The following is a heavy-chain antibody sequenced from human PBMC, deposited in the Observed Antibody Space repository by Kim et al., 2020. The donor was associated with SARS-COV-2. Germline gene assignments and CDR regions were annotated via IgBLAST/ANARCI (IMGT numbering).Heavy chain of an antibody. D-gene: IGHD6-19*01. CDR2: ISYDGSDK. V-gene: IGHV3-30*04. Sequence: GGSLRLSCAASGFTFSGYAMHWVRQAPGKGLEWVAIISYDGSDKYYADSVKGRFTISRDNSKSTLSLQMNSLRTEDTAVYYCARDPKTGYGSGWYLDYWG. CDR1: GFTFSGYA. J-gene: IGHJ4*01. CDR3: ARDPKTGYGSGWYLDY.